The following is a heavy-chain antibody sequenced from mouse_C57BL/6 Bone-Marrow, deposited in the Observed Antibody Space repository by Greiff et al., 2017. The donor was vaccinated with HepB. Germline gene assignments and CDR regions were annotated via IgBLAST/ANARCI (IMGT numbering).Heavy chain of an antibody. CDR3: ARDWVDY. J-gene: IGHJ2*01. CDR1: GYTFTDYY. CDR2: INPNNGGT. V-gene: IGHV1-26*01. Sequence: VQLQQSGPELVKPGASVKISCKASGYTFTDYYMNWVKQSHGKSLEWIGDINPNNGGTSYNQKFKGKATLTVDKSSSTAYMELRSLTSEDSAVYYCARDWVDYWGQGTTLTVSS. D-gene: IGHD4-1*01.